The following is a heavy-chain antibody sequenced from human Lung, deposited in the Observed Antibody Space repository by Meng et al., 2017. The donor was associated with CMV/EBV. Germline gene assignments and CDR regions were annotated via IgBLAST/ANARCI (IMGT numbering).Heavy chain of an antibody. D-gene: IGHD3-10*01. V-gene: IGHV4-31*03. CDR2: IHSSGST. Sequence: VHPREPGPDLVKPSQTLSLTCTGSGGAISSGGYYWSWIRQHPGKGLEWIGYIHSSGSTYYNPSLRSRLTISVDTSKNQFSLKLSSVTATDTAVYYCARASYGSGSPLGESWFDPWGQGTLVTVSS. J-gene: IGHJ5*02. CDR3: ARASYGSGSPLGESWFDP. CDR1: GGAISSGGYY.